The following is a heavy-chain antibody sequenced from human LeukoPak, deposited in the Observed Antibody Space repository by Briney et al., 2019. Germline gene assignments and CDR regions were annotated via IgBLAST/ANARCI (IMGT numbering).Heavy chain of an antibody. CDR1: GGTFSSYA. CDR2: IIPILGLA. V-gene: IGHV1-69*04. J-gene: IGHJ4*02. CDR3: TTSNYASANYGVFDY. D-gene: IGHD3-10*01. Sequence: SVKVSCKASGGTFSSYAITWVRQAPGQGREWMGRIIPILGLADFAQNFQGRVTITADKSTNTSYMELISLRSEDTAFYYCTTSNYASANYGVFDYWGQGTLVTVSS.